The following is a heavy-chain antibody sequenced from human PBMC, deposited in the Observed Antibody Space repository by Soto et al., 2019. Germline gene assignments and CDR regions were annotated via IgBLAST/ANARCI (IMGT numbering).Heavy chain of an antibody. CDR1: GGIFSNYA. J-gene: IGHJ4*02. CDR3: ARGREKARHYFDY. CDR2: IIPVFGTA. Sequence: QVQLVQSGAEVKKPGSSVKVSCKASGGIFSNYAISWVRQAPGQGLEWMGGIIPVFGTANYAQKFQGRVTITADESTNTAYMEVSSLRSEDTPVYYCARGREKARHYFDYWGQGTLVTVSS. V-gene: IGHV1-69*01. D-gene: IGHD1-26*01.